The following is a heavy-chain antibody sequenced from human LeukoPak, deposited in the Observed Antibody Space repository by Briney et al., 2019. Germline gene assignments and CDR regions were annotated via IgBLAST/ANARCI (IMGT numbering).Heavy chain of an antibody. D-gene: IGHD1-26*01. V-gene: IGHV4-34*01. CDR3: ARVNSGRAPYYFDY. Sequence: NPSETLSLTCAVYGGSFSGYSWRWIRQPPGTGLEWITEINHSGSTNYNPSLRSRVTMSVDTSKNQFSLKLSSVTAADTAVYYCARVNSGRAPYYFDYWGQGTLVTVSS. CDR2: INHSGST. CDR1: GGSFSGYS. J-gene: IGHJ4*02.